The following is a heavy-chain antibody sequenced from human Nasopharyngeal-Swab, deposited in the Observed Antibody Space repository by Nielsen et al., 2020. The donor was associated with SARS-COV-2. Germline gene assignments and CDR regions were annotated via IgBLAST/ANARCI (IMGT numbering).Heavy chain of an antibody. J-gene: IGHJ2*01. CDR2: ISWNSGTI. D-gene: IGHD1-26*01. V-gene: IGHV3-9*01. CDR3: AKDKGRTYWYFDL. Sequence: SLKISCAASGFTFDDYAMHWVRQAPGKGLEWASGISWNSGTIGYADSVKGRFTISRDNAKNSLYLQMNSLRAEDTALYYCAKDKGRTYWYFDLWGRGTLVTVSS. CDR1: GFTFDDYA.